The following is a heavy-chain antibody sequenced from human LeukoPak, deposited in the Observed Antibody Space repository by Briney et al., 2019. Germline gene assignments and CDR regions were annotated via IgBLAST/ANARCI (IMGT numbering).Heavy chain of an antibody. D-gene: IGHD4-17*01. J-gene: IGHJ6*02. Sequence: ASVKVSCKASGYTFTGYYMHWVRQAPGQGLEWMGWISAYNGNTNYAQKLQGRVTMTTDTSTSTAYMELRSLRSDDTAVYYCARGHYGGNLAYYYYGMDVWGQGTTVTVSS. V-gene: IGHV1-18*04. CDR2: ISAYNGNT. CDR1: GYTFTGYY. CDR3: ARGHYGGNLAYYYYGMDV.